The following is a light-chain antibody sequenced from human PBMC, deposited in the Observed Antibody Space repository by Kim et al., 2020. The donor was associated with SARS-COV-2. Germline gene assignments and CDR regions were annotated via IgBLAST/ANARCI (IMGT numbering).Light chain of an antibody. V-gene: IGLV10-54*01. Sequence: QTATLTCTGNSNNVGNEGAAWLQQHQGHPPKLLSYRNNNRPSGISERFSASRSGNTASLTITGLQPEDEADYYCSTWDSSLSAWVFGGGTKLTAL. CDR2: RNN. J-gene: IGLJ3*02. CDR1: SNNVGNEG. CDR3: STWDSSLSAWV.